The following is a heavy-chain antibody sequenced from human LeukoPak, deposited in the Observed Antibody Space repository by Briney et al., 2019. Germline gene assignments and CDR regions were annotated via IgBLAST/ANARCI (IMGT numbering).Heavy chain of an antibody. CDR1: GFTFSSHG. CDR2: IWYDGNNK. CDR3: AKGTGPYCYYMDV. Sequence: GGSLRLSCAASGFTFSSHGMHWVRQAPGKGLEWVAVIWYDGNNKYYADSVKGRFTISRDNSKNTLYLQMNSLRAEDTAVYYCAKGTGPYCYYMDVWGKGTTVTVSS. D-gene: IGHD1-1*01. J-gene: IGHJ6*03. V-gene: IGHV3-33*03.